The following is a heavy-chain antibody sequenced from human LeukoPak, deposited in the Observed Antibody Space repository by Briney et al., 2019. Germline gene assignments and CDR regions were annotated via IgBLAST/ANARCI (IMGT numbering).Heavy chain of an antibody. CDR1: GFTFSSYA. Sequence: GGPLRLSCAASGFTFSSYAMSWVRQAPGKGLEWVSAISGSGGSTYYADSVKGRFTISRDNSKNTLYLQMNSLRAEDTAVYYCAKAFGYSYGAPGNWGQGTLVTVSS. D-gene: IGHD5-18*01. V-gene: IGHV3-23*01. J-gene: IGHJ4*02. CDR2: ISGSGGST. CDR3: AKAFGYSYGAPGN.